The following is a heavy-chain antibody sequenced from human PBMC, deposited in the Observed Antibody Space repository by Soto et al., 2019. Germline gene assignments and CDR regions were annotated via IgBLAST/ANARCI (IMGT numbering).Heavy chain of an antibody. Sequence: SETLSVTCTVSGGSLSSYYWSWIRQPPGKGLEWIGYIYHSGSTYYNPSLKSRVTISVDRSKNQFSLKLSSVTAADTAVYYCARVPDRWGQRTLVTVSS. D-gene: IGHD2-2*01. CDR2: IYHSGST. J-gene: IGHJ5*02. CDR3: ARVPDR. V-gene: IGHV4-59*12. CDR1: GGSLSSYY.